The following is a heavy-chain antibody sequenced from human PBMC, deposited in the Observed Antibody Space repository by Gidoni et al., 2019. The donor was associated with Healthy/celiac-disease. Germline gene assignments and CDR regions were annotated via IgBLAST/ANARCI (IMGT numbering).Heavy chain of an antibody. CDR1: GGSFSGYY. V-gene: IGHV4-34*01. Sequence: QVQLQQWGAGRLTPSETLYLTRAVYGGSFSGYYWSWIRQPPGQGLEWIGESNHSGSTNYNPSLKSRVTISVDTSKNQFSLKLSSVTAADTAVYYCARGYCSGGSCYSPKLMWYFDLWGRVTLVTVSS. J-gene: IGHJ2*01. CDR2: SNHSGST. D-gene: IGHD2-15*01. CDR3: ARGYCSGGSCYSPKLMWYFDL.